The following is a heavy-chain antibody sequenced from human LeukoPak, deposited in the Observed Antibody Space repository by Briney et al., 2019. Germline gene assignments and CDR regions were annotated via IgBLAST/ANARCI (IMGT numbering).Heavy chain of an antibody. CDR2: INSDGRTT. Sequence: GSLRLSCAASGFTFRAYWMHWVRQAPGKGLVWVSGINSDGRTTSYADSVKGRFTVSRDNAKNTLYLQMNSLRVEDTAVYYCARGRYYGMDVWGQETTVTVSS. CDR1: GFTFRAYW. CDR3: ARGRYYGMDV. V-gene: IGHV3-74*01. J-gene: IGHJ6*02.